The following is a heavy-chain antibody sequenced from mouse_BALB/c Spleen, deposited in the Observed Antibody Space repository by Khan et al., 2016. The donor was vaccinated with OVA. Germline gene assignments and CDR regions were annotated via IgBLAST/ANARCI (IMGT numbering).Heavy chain of an antibody. V-gene: IGHV1-7*01. CDR2: INPTSGYI. CDR3: ARDRIDD. CDR1: GYTFSSYW. J-gene: IGHJ2*01. Sequence: VQLQQSGAEQAKPGASVKMSCKTSGYTFSSYWMHWVKQRPGQGLEWIGYINPTSGYIEYNEKFKDKPTLSADKSSSTAYMQLTSLTSEDSAVYYCARDRIDDWGQGTTLTVSS.